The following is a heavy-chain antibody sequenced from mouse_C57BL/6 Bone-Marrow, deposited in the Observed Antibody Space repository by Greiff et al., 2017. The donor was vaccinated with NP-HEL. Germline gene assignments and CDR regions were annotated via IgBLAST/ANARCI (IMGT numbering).Heavy chain of an antibody. V-gene: IGHV5-6*01. CDR2: ISSGGSYT. Sequence: EVQLVESGGDLVKPGGSLKLSCAASGFTFSSYGMSWVRQTPDKRLEWVATISSGGSYTYYPDSVKGRFTISRDNAKNTLYLQMSSLKSEDTAMYYGARHGYYGSSYWYFDVWGTGTTVTVSS. D-gene: IGHD1-1*01. J-gene: IGHJ1*03. CDR3: ARHGYYGSSYWYFDV. CDR1: GFTFSSYG.